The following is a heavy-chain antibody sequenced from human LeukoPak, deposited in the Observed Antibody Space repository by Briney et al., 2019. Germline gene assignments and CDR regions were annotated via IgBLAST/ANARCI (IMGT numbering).Heavy chain of an antibody. V-gene: IGHV3-9*01. CDR3: ARDRVYYYDSSGYYPPLADAFDI. J-gene: IGHJ3*02. Sequence: GGSLRLSCAASGFTFDDYAMHWVRQAPGKGLEWVSGISWNSGSIGYADSVKGRFTISRDNAKNSLYLQMNSLRAEDTAVYYCARDRVYYYDSSGYYPPLADAFDIWGQGTMVTVSS. CDR2: ISWNSGSI. D-gene: IGHD3-22*01. CDR1: GFTFDDYA.